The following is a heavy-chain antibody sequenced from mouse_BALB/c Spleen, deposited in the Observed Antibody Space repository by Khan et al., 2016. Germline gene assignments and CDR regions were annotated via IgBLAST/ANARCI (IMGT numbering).Heavy chain of an antibody. CDR3: TSSHGYYAMDY. Sequence: EVQLQESGPDLVKPSQSLSLTCTVTGYSITSGYSWHWIRQFPGNKLEWMGYIHYSGGTKYIPSLKSRISITRDTSKNQFFLQLNSVTTEDKATYYCTSSHGYYAMDYWGQGTSVTVSS. V-gene: IGHV3-1*02. J-gene: IGHJ4*01. CDR1: GYSITSGYS. CDR2: IHYSGGT.